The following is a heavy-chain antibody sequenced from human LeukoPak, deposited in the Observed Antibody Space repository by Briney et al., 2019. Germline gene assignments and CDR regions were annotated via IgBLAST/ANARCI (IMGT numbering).Heavy chain of an antibody. CDR3: ARGGSNSDNSWATDS. CDR2: INHSGST. Sequence: PSGTLSLTCAVSGGSITSNNWWTWVGQPPGKCLEWIGGINHSGSTNYNPSLKSRVTISVDMSKNQFSLTLTSVTAADTGVYYCARGGSNSDNSWATDSWGQGTQVTVSS. J-gene: IGHJ4*02. V-gene: IGHV4-4*02. CDR1: GGSITSNNW. D-gene: IGHD6-13*01.